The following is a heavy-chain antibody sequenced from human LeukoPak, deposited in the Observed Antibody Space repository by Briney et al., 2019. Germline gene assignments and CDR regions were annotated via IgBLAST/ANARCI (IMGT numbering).Heavy chain of an antibody. CDR3: ATLGRAGRPPKVSYFDYIEA. CDR1: GYIFTNFW. J-gene: IGHJ6*03. V-gene: IGHV5-51*01. Sequence: GESLKISCKGSGYIFTNFWIACVRQMPGKGLEWMGIIYPGDSDTTYSPAFQGQVTISADRSFSTTYLQWSSLKASDTAMYYCATLGRAGRPPKVSYFDYIEAWGKGTTVTVSS. D-gene: IGHD6-19*01. CDR2: IYPGDSDT.